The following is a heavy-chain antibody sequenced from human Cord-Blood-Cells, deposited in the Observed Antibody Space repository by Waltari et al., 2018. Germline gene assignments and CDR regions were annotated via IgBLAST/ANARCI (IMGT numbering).Heavy chain of an antibody. CDR2: INPNSGGT. J-gene: IGHJ5*02. Sequence: QVQLVQSGAEVKKPGASVKVSCKASGYTFTGSYMHWVRQAPGQGLEWMGRINPNSGGTNYAQKFQCRVTMTRDTSISTAYMELSRLRSDDTAVYYCVSGNDRGNNWFDPWGQGTLVTVSS. D-gene: IGHD3-10*01. CDR1: GYTFTGSY. V-gene: IGHV1-2*06. CDR3: VSGNDRGNNWFDP.